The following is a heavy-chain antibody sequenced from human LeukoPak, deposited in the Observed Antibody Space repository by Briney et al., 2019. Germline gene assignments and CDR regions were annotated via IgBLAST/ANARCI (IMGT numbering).Heavy chain of an antibody. V-gene: IGHV3-30-3*01. Sequence: PGGSLRLSCAASGFSFSTYTMHWVRQAPGKGLEWVALILNDGGNKYYADSVKGRFTVSRDNSKNTLFLQMNSLRAEDTAVYYCARVALGSYNWFDPWGQGTLVTVSS. D-gene: IGHD3-10*01. J-gene: IGHJ5*02. CDR3: ARVALGSYNWFDP. CDR1: GFSFSTYT. CDR2: ILNDGGNK.